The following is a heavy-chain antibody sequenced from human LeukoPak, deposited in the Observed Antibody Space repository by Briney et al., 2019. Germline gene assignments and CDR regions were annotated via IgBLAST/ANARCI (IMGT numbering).Heavy chain of an antibody. D-gene: IGHD5-24*01. Sequence: ASVKVSCKASGGTFSSYAISWVRQAPGQGLEWMGGIIPIFGTANYAQKFQGRVTITTDESTSTAYMELSSLRSEDTAVYYCARTGEMATILGAFDIWGQGTMVTVSS. V-gene: IGHV1-69*05. CDR3: ARTGEMATILGAFDI. CDR2: IIPIFGTA. J-gene: IGHJ3*02. CDR1: GGTFSSYA.